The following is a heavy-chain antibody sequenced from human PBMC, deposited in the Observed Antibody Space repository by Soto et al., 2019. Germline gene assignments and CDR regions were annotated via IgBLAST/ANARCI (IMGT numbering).Heavy chain of an antibody. CDR3: AKDSARQFREALDGDVFDI. CDR1: GFTFSSYG. Sequence: PGGSLRLSCAASGFTFSSYGMHWVRQAPGKGLEWVAVISYDGSNKYYADSVKGRFTISRDNSKDTLYLQMNSLRAEDTAVYYCAKDSARQFREALDGDVFDIWAQGTMVTVSS. D-gene: IGHD3-10*01. J-gene: IGHJ3*02. CDR2: ISYDGSNK. V-gene: IGHV3-30*18.